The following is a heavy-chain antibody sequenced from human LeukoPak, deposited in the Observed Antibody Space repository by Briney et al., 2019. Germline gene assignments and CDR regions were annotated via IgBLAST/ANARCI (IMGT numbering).Heavy chain of an antibody. CDR2: ISSSSSYI. J-gene: IGHJ4*02. Sequence: GGSLRLSCAASGFTFSSYSMNWVRQAPGKGLEWVSSISSSSSYIYYADSVKGRFTISRDNAKNTLYFQMNSLRPEDTAVYFCARGKDYGLDHWGQGTLVTVSS. D-gene: IGHD4/OR15-4a*01. CDR1: GFTFSSYS. V-gene: IGHV3-21*01. CDR3: ARGKDYGLDH.